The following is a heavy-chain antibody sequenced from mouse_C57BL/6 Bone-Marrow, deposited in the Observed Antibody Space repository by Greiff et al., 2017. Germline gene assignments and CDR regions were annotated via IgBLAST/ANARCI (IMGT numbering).Heavy chain of an antibody. CDR1: GYTFTSYW. Sequence: QVQLQQPGAELVKPGASVKVSCKASGYTFTSYWMHWVKQRPGQGLEWIGRIHPSDSDTNYNQKFKGKATLTVDKSSSTAYMQLISLTSEYSAVYYCAIALLYYDYALYYFDYWGQGTTLTVSS. CDR2: IHPSDSDT. J-gene: IGHJ2*01. D-gene: IGHD2-4*01. CDR3: AIALLYYDYALYYFDY. V-gene: IGHV1-74*01.